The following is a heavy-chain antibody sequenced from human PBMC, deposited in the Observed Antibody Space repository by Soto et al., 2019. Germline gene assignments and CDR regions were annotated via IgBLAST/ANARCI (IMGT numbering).Heavy chain of an antibody. CDR1: GFTFSDYY. D-gene: IGHD3-22*01. J-gene: IGHJ6*02. CDR2: ISGSGGST. CDR3: AKDLRITMIVVVITMDGMDV. Sequence: GWSLRLSCAASGFTFSDYYMSWIRQAPGKGLEWVSAISGSGGSTYYADSVKVRFTISRDNSKNTLYLQMNSLRAEDTAVYYCAKDLRITMIVVVITMDGMDVWGQGTTVTVSS. V-gene: IGHV3-23*01.